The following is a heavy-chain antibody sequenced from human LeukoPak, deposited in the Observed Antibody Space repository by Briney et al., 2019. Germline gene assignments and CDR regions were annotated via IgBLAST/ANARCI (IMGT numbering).Heavy chain of an antibody. CDR2: ISAYNGNT. J-gene: IGHJ4*02. Sequence: AASVKVSCKASGYSFTTHGISWVRQAPGQGLEWMGWISAYNGNTNYAQKLQGRVTMTTDTSTSTAYMELRSLRSDDTAVYYCARRDDEHLYYGSGSRWSGGDYWGQGTLVTVSS. D-gene: IGHD3-10*01. CDR1: GYSFTTHG. V-gene: IGHV1-18*01. CDR3: ARRDDEHLYYGSGSRWSGGDY.